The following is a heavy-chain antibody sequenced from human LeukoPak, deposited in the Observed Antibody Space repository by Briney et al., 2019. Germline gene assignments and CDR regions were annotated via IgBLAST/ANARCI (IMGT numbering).Heavy chain of an antibody. V-gene: IGHV4-59*01. Sequence: SETLSLTCSVSGGAISSYYWSWIRQPPGKGLEWIGYIHYSGSTNYNPSLQSRVTISVDTSRSHFSLKLSSATAADTAVYYCARGERLGPDFWGQGTLVTVSS. D-gene: IGHD1-1*01. CDR3: ARGERLGPDF. CDR1: GGAISSYY. J-gene: IGHJ4*02. CDR2: IHYSGST.